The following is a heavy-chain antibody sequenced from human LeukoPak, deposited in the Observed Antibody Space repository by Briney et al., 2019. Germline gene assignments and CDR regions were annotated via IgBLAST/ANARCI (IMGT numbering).Heavy chain of an antibody. Sequence: SGTLSLTCTVSGGSISSSSYYWGWIRQPPGKGLEWIGSIYYSGSTYYNPSLKSRVTISVDTSMNQFSLKLSSVTAADTAVYYCARRGGMITFGGVIVPYYFDYWGQGTLVTVSS. D-gene: IGHD3-16*02. CDR1: GGSISSSSYY. V-gene: IGHV4-39*01. CDR3: ARRGGMITFGGVIVPYYFDY. CDR2: IYYSGST. J-gene: IGHJ4*01.